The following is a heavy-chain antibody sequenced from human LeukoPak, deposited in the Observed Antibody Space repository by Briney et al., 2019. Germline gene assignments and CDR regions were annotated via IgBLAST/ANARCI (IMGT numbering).Heavy chain of an antibody. CDR3: AKDRVPDSFWSVDY. V-gene: IGHV3-23*01. Sequence: PGGSLRLSCAASGFTFTSYAMSWVRQAPGKGLEWLSAISGGGGGTYYADSVKGRFTISRDNSKNTLYLQMYSLRADDTAVYYCAKDRVPDSFWSVDYWGQGTLVIVSS. D-gene: IGHD3-22*01. CDR1: GFTFTSYA. J-gene: IGHJ4*02. CDR2: ISGGGGGT.